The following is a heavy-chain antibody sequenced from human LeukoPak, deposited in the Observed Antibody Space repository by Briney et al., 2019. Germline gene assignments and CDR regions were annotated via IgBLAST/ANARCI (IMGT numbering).Heavy chain of an antibody. D-gene: IGHD2-15*01. V-gene: IGHV4-59*01. J-gene: IGHJ5*02. CDR1: GGSISSYY. Sequence: PSETQSLTCTVSGGSISSYYWSWIRQPPGKGLEWIGYIYYSGSTNYNPSLKSRVTISLDTSKNQFSLKLTSVTAADTAMYYCARGFGSGGGNWFDPWGQGTLVTVSS. CDR2: IYYSGST. CDR3: ARGFGSGGGNWFDP.